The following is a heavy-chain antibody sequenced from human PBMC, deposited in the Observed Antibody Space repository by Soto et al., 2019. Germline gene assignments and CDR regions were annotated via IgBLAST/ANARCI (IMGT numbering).Heavy chain of an antibody. CDR1: GFTFSSYW. CDR2: INSDGSST. CDR3: VRVVISVRFDFWSGPNGMDV. J-gene: IGHJ6*02. Sequence: EVQLVESGGGLVQPGGSLRLSCAASGFTFSSYWMHWVRQAPGKGLVWVSRINSDGSSTSYADSVKGRFTISRDNAKNTLYLQMNGLGAEDTAVYCCVRVVISVRFDFWSGPNGMDVWGQGTTVTVSS. D-gene: IGHD3-3*01. V-gene: IGHV3-74*01.